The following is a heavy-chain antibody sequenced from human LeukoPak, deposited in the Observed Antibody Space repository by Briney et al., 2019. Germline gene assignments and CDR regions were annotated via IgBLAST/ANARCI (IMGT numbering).Heavy chain of an antibody. V-gene: IGHV3-23*01. CDR1: GFTFSSYA. CDR2: TSGSGGST. J-gene: IGHJ4*02. CDR3: AKEKYYYDSSGYYAY. Sequence: PGGSLRLSCAASGFTFSSYAMSWVRQAPGKGLEWVSATSGSGGSTYYADSVKGRFTISRDNSKNTLYLQMNSLRAEDTAVYYCAKEKYYYDSSGYYAYWGQGTLVTVSS. D-gene: IGHD3-22*01.